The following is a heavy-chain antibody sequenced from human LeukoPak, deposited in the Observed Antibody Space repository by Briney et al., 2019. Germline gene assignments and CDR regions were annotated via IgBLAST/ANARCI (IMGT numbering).Heavy chain of an antibody. CDR1: RFTFSSYG. D-gene: IGHD5-18*01. Sequence: PGGSLRLSCAASRFTFSSYGMHWVRQAPGKGLEWVAVISYDGSNKYYADSVKGRFTFSRDISKNTLYLYLQMNSLRAEDTAVYYCAREGYHATIDYWGQGTLVTVAS. J-gene: IGHJ4*02. V-gene: IGHV3-33*01. CDR3: AREGYHATIDY. CDR2: ISYDGSNK.